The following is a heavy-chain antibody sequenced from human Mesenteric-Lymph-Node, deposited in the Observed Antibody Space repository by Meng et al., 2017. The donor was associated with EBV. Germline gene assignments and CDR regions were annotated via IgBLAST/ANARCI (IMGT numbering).Heavy chain of an antibody. V-gene: IGHV6-1*01. CDR3: ARDPAAFDF. CDR2: TYYKSKWYN. CDR1: GDSVSTNSAA. J-gene: IGHJ4*02. Sequence: QVQLQQSGPGLVKPSXTLPPTRAISGDSVSTNSAAWNWIRQSPSGGLEWLGRTYYKSKWYNDYAESVKSRITIKPDTSKNQFSLQLNSVTPEDTAVYYCARDPAAFDFWGQGILVTVSS. D-gene: IGHD6-25*01.